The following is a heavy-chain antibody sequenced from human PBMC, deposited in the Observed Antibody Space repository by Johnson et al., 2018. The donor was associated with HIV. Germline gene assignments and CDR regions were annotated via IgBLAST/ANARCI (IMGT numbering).Heavy chain of an antibody. D-gene: IGHD6-13*01. CDR3: AREGWNSSSWYRMSAFDI. CDR2: IKQDGSEN. V-gene: IGHV3-7*03. J-gene: IGHJ3*02. Sequence: VQLVESGGGVVQPGGSLRLSCAASGFTFSSYWMSWVRQAPGKGLEWVANIKQDGSENYYVDSVKGRFTISRDNAKNSLYLQMNSLRAEDTAVYYCAREGWNSSSWYRMSAFDIWGQGTMATVSS. CDR1: GFTFSSYW.